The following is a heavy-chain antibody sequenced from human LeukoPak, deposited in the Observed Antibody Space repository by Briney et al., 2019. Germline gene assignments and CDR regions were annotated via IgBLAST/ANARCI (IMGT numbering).Heavy chain of an antibody. CDR1: GFTFSAYA. J-gene: IGHJ6*03. D-gene: IGHD5-12*01. CDR3: ARAGTIGWRERLYYFCHYMDV. CDR2: ISTDGTNK. V-gene: IGHV3-30*04. Sequence: GGSLRLSCAASGFTFSAYAIHWVRQAPGKGLEWVAVISTDGTNKFYAGSAKGRFTIFRDNSKNTLFLQLRSLGADDAAVYYCARAGTIGWRERLYYFCHYMDVWGRGTSVTVPS.